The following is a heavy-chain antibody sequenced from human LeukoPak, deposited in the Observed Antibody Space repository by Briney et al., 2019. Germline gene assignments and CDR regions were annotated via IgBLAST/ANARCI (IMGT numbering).Heavy chain of an antibody. Sequence: ASVKVSCKASGYTFTGYYMHWVRQAPGQGLEWMGWINPNSGGTNYAQKFQGRVTMTRDTSISTAYMELSRLRSDDTAVYYCAKDIVVVVAAIPEVFDYWGQGTLVTVSS. V-gene: IGHV1-2*02. J-gene: IGHJ4*02. CDR3: AKDIVVVVAAIPEVFDY. CDR2: INPNSGGT. D-gene: IGHD2-15*01. CDR1: GYTFTGYY.